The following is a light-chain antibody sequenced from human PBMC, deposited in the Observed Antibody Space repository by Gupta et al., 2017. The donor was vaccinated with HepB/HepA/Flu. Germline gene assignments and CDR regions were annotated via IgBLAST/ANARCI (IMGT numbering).Light chain of an antibody. CDR2: GAS. CDR3: QQHNALLT. V-gene: IGKV3-15*01. Sequence: EIVMTQFPATLSVSPGERATLSCWASQSISSNLAWYQQKPGQAPRLLIHGASTRASGIPNRFSGSGSGTDFTLTSSRLQSEDSAVYYWQQHNALLTFGGGTKVEIK. J-gene: IGKJ4*01. CDR1: QSISSN.